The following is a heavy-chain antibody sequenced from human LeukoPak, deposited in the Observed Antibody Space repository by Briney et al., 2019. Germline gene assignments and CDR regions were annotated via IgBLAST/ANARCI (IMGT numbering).Heavy chain of an antibody. D-gene: IGHD6-13*01. V-gene: IGHV4-34*01. CDR1: GGSFSGYY. J-gene: IGHJ5*02. CDR3: ARVGRAAGARYNWFDP. Sequence: SETLSLTCAVYGGSFSGYYWSWIRQPPGKGLEWTGEINHSGSTNYNPSLKSRVTISVDTSKNQFSLKLSSVTAADTAVYYCARVGRAAGARYNWFDPWGQGTLVTVSS. CDR2: INHSGST.